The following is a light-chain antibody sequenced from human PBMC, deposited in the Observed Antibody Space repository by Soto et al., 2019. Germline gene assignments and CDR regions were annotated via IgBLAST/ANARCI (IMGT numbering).Light chain of an antibody. V-gene: IGKV3-15*01. J-gene: IGKJ1*01. Sequence: EIVLTQSPATLSVSPGERITLSCRASQTILTNLAWYQQKPGQAPRLLIYGASTRATGLPARFSGSGSGTEFTLTISSLQSEDFAVYYCQQYNNWPRTFGQGTKVDIK. CDR2: GAS. CDR3: QQYNNWPRT. CDR1: QTILTN.